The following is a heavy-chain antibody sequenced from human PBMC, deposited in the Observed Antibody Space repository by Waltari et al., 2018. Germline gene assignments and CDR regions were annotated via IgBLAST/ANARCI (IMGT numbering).Heavy chain of an antibody. D-gene: IGHD2-2*01. CDR3: ARPGRSYCSSTSCPPHY. V-gene: IGHV1-69*13. CDR1: GGTFSSYA. Sequence: QVQLVQSGAEVKKPGSSVKVSCKASGGTFSSYAISWVRQAPGQGLEGMGGIIPIFGTANYAQKFQGRVTITADESTSTAYMELSSLRSEDTAVYYCARPGRSYCSSTSCPPHYWGQGTLVTVSS. J-gene: IGHJ4*02. CDR2: IIPIFGTA.